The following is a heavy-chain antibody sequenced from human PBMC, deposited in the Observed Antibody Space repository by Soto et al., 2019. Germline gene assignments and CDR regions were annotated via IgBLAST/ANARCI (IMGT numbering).Heavy chain of an antibody. V-gene: IGHV1-2*04. CDR3: ARDPLGWNNGGVWFDP. J-gene: IGHJ5*02. CDR2: INPNSGGT. CDR1: GYTFTGYY. D-gene: IGHD1-1*01. Sequence: ASVKVSCKASGYTFTGYYMHWVRQAPGQGLEWMGWINPNSGGTNYAQKFQGWVTMTRDTSISTAYMELSRLRSDDTAVYYCARDPLGWNNGGVWFDPWGQGTLVPVSS.